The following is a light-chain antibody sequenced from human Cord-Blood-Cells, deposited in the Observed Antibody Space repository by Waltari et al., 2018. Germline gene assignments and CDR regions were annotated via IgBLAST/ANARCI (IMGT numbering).Light chain of an antibody. V-gene: IGLV2-14*01. J-gene: IGLJ1*01. Sequence: QSALTQPASVSGSPGQSITISCTGTSSDVGGYNYVSWYQQHPGKAPKLMIYEVRNRPSGVYNRFSGSKSGTTASLTISVLQAEDEADYDCSSYTSSSTLVFGTGTKVTVL. CDR1: SSDVGGYNY. CDR3: SSYTSSSTLV. CDR2: EVR.